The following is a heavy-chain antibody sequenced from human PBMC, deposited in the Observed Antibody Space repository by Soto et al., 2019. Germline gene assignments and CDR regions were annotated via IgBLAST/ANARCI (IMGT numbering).Heavy chain of an antibody. J-gene: IGHJ4*02. V-gene: IGHV3-15*01. CDR1: GFTFGNAW. D-gene: IGHD5-12*01. CDR3: IGTYSGSSMRFDY. Sequence: EVQLVESGGGLVKPGGSLRLSCAASGFTFGNAWMTWVRQAPGKGLEWVGRVKSKTDGGTIDYAAPVKDRFTISRDDSINTLNLQMNSLKTEDTAAYYCIGTYSGSSMRFDYWGQGTLVTVSS. CDR2: VKSKTDGGTI.